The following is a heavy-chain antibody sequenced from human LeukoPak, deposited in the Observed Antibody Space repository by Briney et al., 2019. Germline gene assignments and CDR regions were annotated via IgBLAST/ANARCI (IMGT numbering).Heavy chain of an antibody. CDR3: AKGSRDGDPSFEY. D-gene: IGHD5-24*01. CDR1: GFTFSTYA. Sequence: PGGSLRLSCAASGFTFSTYAMSWVRQAPGKGLEWVSGISGSGGDTYYGDSVKGRFTISRDNSKNTFSLQMNSLRADDTATYYCAKGSRDGDPSFEYWGQGALVTVSS. V-gene: IGHV3-23*01. J-gene: IGHJ4*02. CDR2: ISGSGGDT.